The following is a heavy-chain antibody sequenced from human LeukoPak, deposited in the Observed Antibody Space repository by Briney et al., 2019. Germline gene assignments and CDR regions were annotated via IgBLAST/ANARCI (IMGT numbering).Heavy chain of an antibody. CDR1: GYTFTSYG. V-gene: IGHV1-18*01. Sequence: ASVKVSCKASGYTFTSYGISWVRQAPGQGLEWMGWISAYNGNTNYAQKLQGRVTMTTDTSTSTAYMELRSLRSDDTAVYYCARGGTYYYDSSGYSKCDYWGQGTLVTVSS. CDR2: ISAYNGNT. CDR3: ARGGTYYYDSSGYSKCDY. D-gene: IGHD3-22*01. J-gene: IGHJ4*02.